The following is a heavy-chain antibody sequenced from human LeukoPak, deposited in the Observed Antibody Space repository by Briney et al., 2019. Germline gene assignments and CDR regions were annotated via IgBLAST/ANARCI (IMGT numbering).Heavy chain of an antibody. CDR3: ARGTGSYYSLGY. V-gene: IGHV3-74*01. D-gene: IGHD1-26*01. Sequence: PGGSMRLSCAASGFTFSSYWMHWVRQAPGKGLVWVSRINSDGSSTSYADSVKGRFTISRDNAKNTLYPQMDSLRAEDTAMYYCARGTGSYYSLGYWGQGTLVNVSS. CDR1: GFTFSSYW. CDR2: INSDGSST. J-gene: IGHJ4*02.